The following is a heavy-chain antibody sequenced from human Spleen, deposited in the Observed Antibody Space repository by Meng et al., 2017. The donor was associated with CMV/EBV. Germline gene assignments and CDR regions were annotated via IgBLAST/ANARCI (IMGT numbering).Heavy chain of an antibody. CDR1: AYSRYG. V-gene: IGHV1-18*01. Sequence: AYSRYGNKWMRRDPGQGLEWVGWISPYDDKTNYTQELQGRVTMTTNTSTSTGYMELRSLRSDDTAVYCCARTRYYYDTSGYSPSDSWGQGTLVTVSS. CDR3: ARTRYYYDTSGYSPSDS. D-gene: IGHD3-22*01. J-gene: IGHJ4*02. CDR2: ISPYDDKT.